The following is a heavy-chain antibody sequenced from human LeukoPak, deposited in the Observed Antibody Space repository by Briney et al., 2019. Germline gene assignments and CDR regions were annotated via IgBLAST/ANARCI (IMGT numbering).Heavy chain of an antibody. CDR3: ARRSHYYDSSGYYVIFDY. Sequence: PSETLSLTCTVSGGSISSYYWSWIRQPPGKGLEWIGYIYYSGSTNYNPSLKSRVTISVDTSKSQFSLKLSSVTAADTAVYYCARRSHYYDSSGYYVIFDYWGQGTLVTVSS. V-gene: IGHV4-59*08. D-gene: IGHD3-22*01. J-gene: IGHJ4*02. CDR2: IYYSGST. CDR1: GGSISSYY.